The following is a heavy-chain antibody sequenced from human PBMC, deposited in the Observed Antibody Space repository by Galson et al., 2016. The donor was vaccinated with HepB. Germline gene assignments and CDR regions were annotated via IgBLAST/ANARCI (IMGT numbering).Heavy chain of an antibody. J-gene: IGHJ6*02. V-gene: IGHV3-21*01. D-gene: IGHD3-10*01. CDR1: GFSFRSHA. CDR3: AKGTYFGSGSYYGMDV. CDR2: ISSGSSYT. Sequence: SLRLSCAVSGFSFRSHAMNWARQAPGKGLEWVSSISSGSSYTYYADSVKGLFTISRENARNSLYLQMNSLRAEDTAVYKCAKGTYFGSGSYYGMDVWGQGTMVTVSS.